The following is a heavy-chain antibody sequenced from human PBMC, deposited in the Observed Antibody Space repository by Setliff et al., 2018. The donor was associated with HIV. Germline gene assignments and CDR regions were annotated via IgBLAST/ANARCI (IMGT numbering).Heavy chain of an antibody. V-gene: IGHV4-4*02. CDR3: ARQGDGYNLYHVYYFDY. CDR1: GGSISTNNW. J-gene: IGHJ4*02. D-gene: IGHD5-12*01. CDR2: IYHSGTT. Sequence: SETLSLTCTVSGGSISTNNWWTWVRQSPGKGLEWIGDIYHSGTTNYNPSLKSRVTISVDTSKNQFSLKLSSVTAADTAVYYCARQGDGYNLYHVYYFDYWGQGTLVTVSS.